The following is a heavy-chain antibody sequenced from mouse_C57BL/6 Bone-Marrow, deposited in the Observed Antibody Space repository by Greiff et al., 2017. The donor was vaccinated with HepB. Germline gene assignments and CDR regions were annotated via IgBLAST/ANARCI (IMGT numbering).Heavy chain of an antibody. Sequence: QVQLQQSGAELASPGASVKLSCKASGYTFTSYGISWVKQRTGQGLEWIGEIYPRSGNTYYNEKFKGKATLTADKSSSTAYMELRSLTSEDSAVYFCARRGLRSSYWYFDVWGTGTTVTVSS. D-gene: IGHD2-4*01. J-gene: IGHJ1*03. V-gene: IGHV1-81*01. CDR2: IYPRSGNT. CDR3: ARRGLRSSYWYFDV. CDR1: GYTFTSYG.